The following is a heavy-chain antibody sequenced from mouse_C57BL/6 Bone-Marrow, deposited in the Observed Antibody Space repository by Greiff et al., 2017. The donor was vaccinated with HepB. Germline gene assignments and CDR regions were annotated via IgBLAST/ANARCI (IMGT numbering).Heavy chain of an antibody. D-gene: IGHD1-1*01. CDR3: ARGDYYGSREAWFAY. J-gene: IGHJ3*01. CDR1: GFTFSDYG. Sequence: EVQLVESGGGLVKPGGSLKLSCAASGFTFSDYGMHWVRQAPEKGLEWVAYISSGSSTIYYADTVKGRFTISRDNAKNTLFLQRTSLRSEDTAMYYCARGDYYGSREAWFAYWGQGTLVTVSA. V-gene: IGHV5-17*01. CDR2: ISSGSSTI.